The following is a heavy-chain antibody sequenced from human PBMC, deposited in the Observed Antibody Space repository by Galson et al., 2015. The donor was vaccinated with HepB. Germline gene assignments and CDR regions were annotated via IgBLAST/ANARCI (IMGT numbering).Heavy chain of an antibody. J-gene: IGHJ6*02. CDR3: TRVPHRYGSGSFYGMDV. D-gene: IGHD3-10*01. V-gene: IGHV3-49*03. CDR2: IRSKAYGGTS. Sequence: SLRLSCAASGFTFGDYAMSWFRQAPGKGLEWVCFIRSKAYGGTSEYAASVKGRFTISRDNSKTNAYLQMNSLKTEDTAVYYCTRVPHRYGSGSFYGMDVWGQGTTVTVSS. CDR1: GFTFGDYA.